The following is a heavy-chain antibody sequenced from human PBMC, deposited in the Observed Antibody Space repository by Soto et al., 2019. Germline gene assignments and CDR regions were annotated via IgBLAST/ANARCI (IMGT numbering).Heavy chain of an antibody. CDR2: IIPIFGTA. CDR3: ARVNCSGGSCYPRGWFDP. V-gene: IGHV1-69*01. D-gene: IGHD2-15*01. J-gene: IGHJ5*02. CDR1: GGTFSSYA. Sequence: QVQLVQSGAEVKKPGSSVKVSCKASGGTFSSYAISWVRQAPGQGLEWMGGIIPIFGTANYAQMFQGRVTITADESTSTAYMELSSLRSEDTAVYYCARVNCSGGSCYPRGWFDPWGQGTLVTVSS.